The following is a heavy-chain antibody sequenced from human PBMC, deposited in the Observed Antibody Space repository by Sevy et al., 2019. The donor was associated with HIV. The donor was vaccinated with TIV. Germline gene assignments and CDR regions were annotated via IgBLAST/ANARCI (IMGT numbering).Heavy chain of an antibody. Sequence: GGSLRLSCTASGFTFSNFGIHWVRQAPGKGLQWVALMWYDGNNKYYADSVKGRFTISRDSSKNTVYLQMNNLRAEDRAMYYCARGPSLMVAGAAGYLDYWGQGTLVTVSS. CDR1: GFTFSNFG. V-gene: IGHV3-33*01. CDR2: MWYDGNNK. D-gene: IGHD2-15*01. CDR3: ARGPSLMVAGAAGYLDY. J-gene: IGHJ4*02.